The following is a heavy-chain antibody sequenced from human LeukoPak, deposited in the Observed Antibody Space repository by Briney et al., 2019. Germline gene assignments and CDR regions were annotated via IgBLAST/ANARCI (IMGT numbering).Heavy chain of an antibody. CDR1: GFTFSTYW. J-gene: IGHJ6*02. Sequence: GGSLRLSCAATGFTFSTYWMHGVRQSPGKGLVWVSRINSDGSSTSYADSVKGRFTISRDNAKNTLYLQMNSLRAEDTAVYYCARPYYYGMDVWGQGTTVTVSS. V-gene: IGHV3-74*01. CDR2: INSDGSST. CDR3: ARPYYYGMDV.